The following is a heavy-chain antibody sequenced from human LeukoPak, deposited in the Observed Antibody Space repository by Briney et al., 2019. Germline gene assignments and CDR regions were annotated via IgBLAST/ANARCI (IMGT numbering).Heavy chain of an antibody. Sequence: PSETLSLTCAVYGGSFSGYYWSWIRQPPGKGLEWIGEINHSGSTNYNPSLKSRVTISVDTSKNQFSLKLSSVTAADTAVYYCARVHQPPLGYCSSTSCYCRFDPWGQGTLVTVPS. CDR3: ARVHQPPLGYCSSTSCYCRFDP. J-gene: IGHJ5*02. CDR2: INHSGST. V-gene: IGHV4-34*01. D-gene: IGHD2-2*01. CDR1: GGSFSGYY.